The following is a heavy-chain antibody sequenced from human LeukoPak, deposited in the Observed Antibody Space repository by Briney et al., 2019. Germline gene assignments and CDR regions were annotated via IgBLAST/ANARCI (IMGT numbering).Heavy chain of an antibody. D-gene: IGHD3-22*01. Sequence: SQTLSLTXTVSGGSISSGDYYWSWIRQPPGKGLEWIGYIYYSGSTYYNPSLKSRVTISVDTSKNQFSLKLSSVTAADTAVYYCARVSDYYDSSGYQRATSDWFDPWGQGTLVTVSS. CDR1: GGSISSGDYY. V-gene: IGHV4-30-4*08. CDR2: IYYSGST. J-gene: IGHJ5*02. CDR3: ARVSDYYDSSGYQRATSDWFDP.